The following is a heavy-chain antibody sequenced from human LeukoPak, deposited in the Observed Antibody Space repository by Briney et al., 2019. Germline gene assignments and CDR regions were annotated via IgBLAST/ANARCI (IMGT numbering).Heavy chain of an antibody. D-gene: IGHD4-17*01. J-gene: IGHJ5*02. V-gene: IGHV4-30-4*08. CDR3: ARDDGDSNWFVP. Sequence: TLTLTCTVSGGSISSCDYHWSRLRQPQGMDRDWIMYSYYSGSTYYNPSLKGRVTISVDTSKNQFSLKLSSVTAADTAVYYCARDDGDSNWFVPWGQGTLVTVS. CDR1: GGSISSCDYH. CDR2: SYYSGST.